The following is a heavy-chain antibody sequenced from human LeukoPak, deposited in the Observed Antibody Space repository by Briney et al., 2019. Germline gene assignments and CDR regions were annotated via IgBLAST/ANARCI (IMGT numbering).Heavy chain of an antibody. V-gene: IGHV4-4*07. CDR3: AGSAADTHMDV. Sequence: SETLSLTCTVSGGSISSYYWNWLRQPAGRGLEWIGRIYTSGTTNYNPSLKSRVTMSVDTSKNQFSLKLSSVTAADTAVYYCAGSAADTHMDVWGKGTTVTISS. CDR2: IYTSGTT. J-gene: IGHJ6*03. D-gene: IGHD6-25*01. CDR1: GGSISSYY.